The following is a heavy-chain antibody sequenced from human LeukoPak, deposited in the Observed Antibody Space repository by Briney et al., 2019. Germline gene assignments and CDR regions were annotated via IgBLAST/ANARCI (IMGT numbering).Heavy chain of an antibody. CDR3: AREDRWMGGFDY. CDR2: IYSADTT. J-gene: IGHJ4*02. Sequence: GGSLRLSCAASGFTVSSDYMTWDRQAPGKGLEWVSIIYSADTTYYADSVRGRFTISRDNSKNTLYLQMNSLRAEDSAVYYCAREDRWMGGFDYWGQGTLVTVSS. D-gene: IGHD2-15*01. CDR1: GFTVSSDY. V-gene: IGHV3-66*01.